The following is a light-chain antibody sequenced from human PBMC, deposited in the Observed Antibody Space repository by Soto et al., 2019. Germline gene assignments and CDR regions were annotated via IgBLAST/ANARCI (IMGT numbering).Light chain of an antibody. Sequence: QAVVTQSPSASASLGASVKLTCTLSSGHSNYAIAWHQQQSEKGPRYLMTLNSDGSHIKGDGIPDRFSGSSSGAERYLTISSLQSEDEADYYCQTWGTGIRVFGGGTKLTVL. CDR2: LNSDGSH. CDR3: QTWGTGIRV. V-gene: IGLV4-69*01. J-gene: IGLJ3*02. CDR1: SGHSNYA.